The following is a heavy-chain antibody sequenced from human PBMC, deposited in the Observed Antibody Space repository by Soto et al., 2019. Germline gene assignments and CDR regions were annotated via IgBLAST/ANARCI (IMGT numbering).Heavy chain of an antibody. J-gene: IGHJ5*02. CDR1: GYTFTSYG. V-gene: IGHV1-18*01. D-gene: IGHD2-15*01. CDR3: AAYDCSGGSCYYNWFDP. Sequence: ASVKVSCKASGYTFTSYGISWVRQAPGQGLEWMGWISAYNGNTNYAQKLQGRVTMTTDTSTSTAYMELRSLRSDDTAVYYCAAYDCSGGSCYYNWFDPWGQGXLVTVYS. CDR2: ISAYNGNT.